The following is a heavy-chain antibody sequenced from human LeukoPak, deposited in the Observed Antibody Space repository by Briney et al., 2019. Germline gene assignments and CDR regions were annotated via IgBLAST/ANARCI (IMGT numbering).Heavy chain of an antibody. CDR1: GFTFSSYA. D-gene: IGHD1-26*01. V-gene: IGHV3-23*01. Sequence: GGTLRLSCAASGFTFSSYAMSWVRQAPGKGLEWVSAISGSGGSTYYADSVRGRFTISRDNSKNTLYLQMNSLRAEDTAVYYCAKDRKGADIPDAFDIWGQGAMVTVSS. CDR2: ISGSGGST. CDR3: AKDRKGADIPDAFDI. J-gene: IGHJ3*02.